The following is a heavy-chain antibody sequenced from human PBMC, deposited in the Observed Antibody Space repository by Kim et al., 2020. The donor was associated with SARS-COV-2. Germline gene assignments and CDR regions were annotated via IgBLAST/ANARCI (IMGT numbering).Heavy chain of an antibody. D-gene: IGHD6-19*01. CDR3: AREYSSGWYVDY. Sequence: KYYQTFQGRVTFTRDTSATPAYLELSSLRSEDTAVYYCAREYSSGWYVDYWGQGTLVAVSS. V-gene: IGHV1-3*01. J-gene: IGHJ4*02.